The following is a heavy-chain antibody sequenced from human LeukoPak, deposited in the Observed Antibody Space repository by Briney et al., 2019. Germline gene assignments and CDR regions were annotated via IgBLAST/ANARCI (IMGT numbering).Heavy chain of an antibody. J-gene: IGHJ6*03. D-gene: IGHD1-26*01. CDR3: AREREPGGSYYYYMDV. CDR2: IYTSGST. Sequence: PSETLSLTCTVSGGSISNYYWSWIRQPAGKGLEWIGRIYTSGSTNYNPSLKSRVTISVDTSKNQFSLKLSSVTAADTALYYCAREREPGGSYYYYMDVWGKGTTVTVSS. V-gene: IGHV4-4*07. CDR1: GGSISNYY.